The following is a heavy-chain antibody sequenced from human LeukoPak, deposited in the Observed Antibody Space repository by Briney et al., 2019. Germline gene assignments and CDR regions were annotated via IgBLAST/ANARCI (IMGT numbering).Heavy chain of an antibody. CDR3: AREIVKSHFDF. V-gene: IGHV4-59*01. Sequence: PSETLSLTCTVSGGSISSYYWGWIRQPPGKGLEWIGYISYSGKTYYNPSLESRVTISVDTSQNRFSLKLSSVTAADTAVYYCAREIVKSHFDFWGQGTLVTVSS. D-gene: IGHD2-15*01. CDR1: GGSISSYY. J-gene: IGHJ4*02. CDR2: ISYSGKT.